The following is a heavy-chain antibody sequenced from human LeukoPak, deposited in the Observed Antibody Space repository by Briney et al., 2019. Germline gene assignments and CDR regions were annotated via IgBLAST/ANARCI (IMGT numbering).Heavy chain of an antibody. CDR1: GFTFSSYG. CDR2: ISGSGGST. Sequence: GGSLRLSCAASGFTFSSYGMSWVRQAPGQGLEWVSAISGSGGSTSYADSVKGRFIISRDNSKNTLYLQMNSLRAEDTAVYYCAKKDCSSTRCPKLIDYWGQGTLVTVSS. V-gene: IGHV3-23*01. CDR3: AKKDCSSTRCPKLIDY. D-gene: IGHD2-2*01. J-gene: IGHJ4*02.